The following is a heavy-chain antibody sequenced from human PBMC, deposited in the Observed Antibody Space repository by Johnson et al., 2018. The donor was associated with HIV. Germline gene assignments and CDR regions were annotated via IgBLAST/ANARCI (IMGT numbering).Heavy chain of an antibody. Sequence: VQLVESGGGVVQPGRSLRLSCAASGFTVNSNYINWVRQAPGKGLVWVSRINSDGSSTSYADSVKGRFTISRDNAKNTLYLQMNSLRAEDTAVYYCARDRRLADAFDVWGQGTMVTVSS. J-gene: IGHJ3*01. D-gene: IGHD5-12*01. CDR2: INSDGSST. V-gene: IGHV3-74*01. CDR1: GFTVNSNY. CDR3: ARDRRLADAFDV.